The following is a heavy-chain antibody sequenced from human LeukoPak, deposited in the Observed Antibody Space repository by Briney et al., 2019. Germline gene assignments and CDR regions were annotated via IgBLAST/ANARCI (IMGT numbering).Heavy chain of an antibody. Sequence: GSSVKVSCKASGGTFSSYAISWVRQAPGQGLEWMGIINPSGGSTSYAQKFQGRVTMTRDTSTSTVYMELSSLRPEDTAVYYCARSSGYMANLFDYWGQGTLVTVSS. CDR3: ARSSGYMANLFDY. J-gene: IGHJ4*02. CDR2: INPSGGST. CDR1: GGTFSSYA. V-gene: IGHV1-46*01. D-gene: IGHD3-22*01.